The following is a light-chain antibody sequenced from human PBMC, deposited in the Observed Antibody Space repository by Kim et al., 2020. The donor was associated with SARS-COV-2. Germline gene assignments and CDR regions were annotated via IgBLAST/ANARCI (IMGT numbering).Light chain of an antibody. CDR3: QQANSFPPFT. CDR1: KKINSW. J-gene: IGKJ1*01. Sequence: SVRGRVTSTCRKSKKINSWLAWYQQKPGKAPKLLIHAASSLQSGVPSRLSGSGSGTAFTLTITRLQPEDSATYYCQQANSFPPFTFGQGTKVDIK. V-gene: IGKV1-12*01. CDR2: AAS.